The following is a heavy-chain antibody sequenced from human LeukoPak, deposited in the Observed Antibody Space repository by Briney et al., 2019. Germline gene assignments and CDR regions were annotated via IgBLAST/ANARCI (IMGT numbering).Heavy chain of an antibody. CDR1: GFTFRSYA. Sequence: GGSLRLSCAGSGFTFRSYAMHWVRQAPGKGLEWVAVISYDGSNKDYADSVKGRFTISRDNSKNTLFLQMNSLRAEDTAVYYCAREIFDGFDIWGQGTMVTVSS. CDR2: ISYDGSNK. V-gene: IGHV3-30-3*01. CDR3: AREIFDGFDI. J-gene: IGHJ3*02.